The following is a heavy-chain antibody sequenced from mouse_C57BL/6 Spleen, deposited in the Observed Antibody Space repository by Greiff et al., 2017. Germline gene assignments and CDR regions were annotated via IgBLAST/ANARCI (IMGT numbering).Heavy chain of an antibody. Sequence: EVQLQESGGGLVQPGGSLSLSCAASGFTFTDYYMSWVRQPPGKALEWLGFIRNKANGYTTEYSASVKGRFTISRDNSQSILYLQMNALRAEDSATYYCARYMAGHYYAMDYWGQGTSVTVSS. CDR1: GFTFTDYY. CDR3: ARYMAGHYYAMDY. J-gene: IGHJ4*01. CDR2: IRNKANGYTT. V-gene: IGHV7-3*01.